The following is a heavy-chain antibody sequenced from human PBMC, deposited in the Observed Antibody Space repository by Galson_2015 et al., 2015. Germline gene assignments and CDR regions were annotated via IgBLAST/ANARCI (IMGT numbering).Heavy chain of an antibody. J-gene: IGHJ4*02. Sequence: SLRLSCAAAGFTFSNYAMNWVRQAPGKGLEWVSGMSGSGTTTYYANSVKGRLTISRDNSKNTLYLHMNSLRAEDTALYYCARACLPCSGDSCYSIHRGFDYWGQGTLVTVSS. CDR3: ARACLPCSGDSCYSIHRGFDY. V-gene: IGHV3-23*01. CDR1: GFTFSNYA. D-gene: IGHD2-15*01. CDR2: MSGSGTTT.